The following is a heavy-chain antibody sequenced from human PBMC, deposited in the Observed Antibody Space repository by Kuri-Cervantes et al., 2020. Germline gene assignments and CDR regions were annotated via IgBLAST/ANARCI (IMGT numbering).Heavy chain of an antibody. J-gene: IGHJ3*01. CDR3: AKFQNSGPQFGEEGFDV. CDR2: ISNGGGST. V-gene: IGHV3-23*01. CDR1: GFTFSNYA. D-gene: IGHD3-10*01. Sequence: GESLKISCVASGFTFSNYAMSWVRQAPGTGLEWVSTISNGGGSTYYADSVKGRLTISRDNSKNTLYLQMNSLRGEDTALYYCAKFQNSGPQFGEEGFDVWGQGTVVTVSS.